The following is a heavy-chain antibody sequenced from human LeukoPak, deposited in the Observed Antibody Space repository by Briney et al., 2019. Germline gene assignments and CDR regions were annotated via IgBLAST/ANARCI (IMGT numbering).Heavy chain of an antibody. Sequence: SETLSLTCAVYGGSFSGYYWSWIRQPPGEGLEWIGEINHSGSTNYNPSLKSRVTISVDTSKNQFSLQLNSVTPEDTAVYYCARDRGGYSFDYWGQGTLVTVSS. CDR2: INHSGST. CDR1: GGSFSGYY. D-gene: IGHD2-21*01. V-gene: IGHV4-34*01. CDR3: ARDRGGYSFDY. J-gene: IGHJ4*02.